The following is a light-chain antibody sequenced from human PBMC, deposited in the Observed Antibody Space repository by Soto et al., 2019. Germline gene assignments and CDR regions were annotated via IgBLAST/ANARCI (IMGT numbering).Light chain of an antibody. CDR1: SSDVGAYNY. CDR2: EVS. V-gene: IGLV2-14*01. Sequence: QSALTQPASVSGSPGQSVAISCTGTSSDVGAYNYISWYQQHPGKAPKLLLSEVSNRPSGVSDRFSGSKSGNTVSLTISGLQAEDEADYYCSSLTTSFTYVFGTGTKVTVL. CDR3: SSLTTSFTYV. J-gene: IGLJ1*01.